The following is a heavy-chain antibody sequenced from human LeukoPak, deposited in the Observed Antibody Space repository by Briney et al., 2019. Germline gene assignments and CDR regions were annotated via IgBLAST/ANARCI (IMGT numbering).Heavy chain of an antibody. CDR2: IIPILGIA. Sequence: GASVKVSCKASGGTFSSYTISWVRQAPGQGLEWMGRIIPILGIAKYAQKFQGRVTITADKSTSTAYMELSSLRSEDTAVYYCARQAVAGGPFDYWGQGTLVTVSS. J-gene: IGHJ4*02. CDR1: GGTFSSYT. D-gene: IGHD6-19*01. CDR3: ARQAVAGGPFDY. V-gene: IGHV1-69*02.